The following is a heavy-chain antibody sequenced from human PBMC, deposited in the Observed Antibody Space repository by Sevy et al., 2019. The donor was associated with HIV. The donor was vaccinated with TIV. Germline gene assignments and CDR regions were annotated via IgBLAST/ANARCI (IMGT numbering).Heavy chain of an antibody. CDR1: GGSISSYY. CDR3: ARDSYYYDSSDITSASYYYYYMDV. CDR2: IYTSGST. Sequence: SGTLSLTCTVSGGSISSYYWSWIRQPAGKGLEWIGRIYTSGSTNYNPSLKSRVTMSVDTSKNQFSLKLSSVTAADTAVYYCARDSYYYDSSDITSASYYYYYMDVWGKGTTVTVSS. D-gene: IGHD3-22*01. J-gene: IGHJ6*03. V-gene: IGHV4-4*07.